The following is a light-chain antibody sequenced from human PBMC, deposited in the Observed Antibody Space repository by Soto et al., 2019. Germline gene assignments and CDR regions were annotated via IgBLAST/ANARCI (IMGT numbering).Light chain of an antibody. CDR3: CSYAGSYSWV. J-gene: IGLJ3*02. CDR2: HVG. Sequence: QSALTQPASVSGSPGQSITISCTGTSSDVGGWNYVSWYQHHPGKAPQLMIYHVGERPSGVPDRFYGSKSGNTASLIISGVQAEDEADYYCCSYAGSYSWVFGGGTQLTVL. CDR1: SSDVGGWNY. V-gene: IGLV2-11*01.